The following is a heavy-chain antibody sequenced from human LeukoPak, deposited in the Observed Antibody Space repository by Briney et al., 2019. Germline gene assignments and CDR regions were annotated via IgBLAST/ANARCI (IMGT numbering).Heavy chain of an antibody. J-gene: IGHJ4*02. V-gene: IGHV3-30*02. CDR2: IRDDGSKK. CDR1: GFTFSSFG. D-gene: IGHD5-18*01. CDR3: AKGSGSSLDIDY. Sequence: GGSLRLSCEASGFTFSSFGMHWVRQAPGKGLEWVAFIRDDGSKKYYADSVKGRFTISRDNSKNTLYLQMNSLRAEDTAVYYSAKGSGSSLDIDYWGQGTLVTVSS.